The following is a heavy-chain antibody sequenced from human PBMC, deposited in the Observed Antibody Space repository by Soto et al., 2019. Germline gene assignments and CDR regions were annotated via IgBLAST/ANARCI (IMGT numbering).Heavy chain of an antibody. J-gene: IGHJ4*02. CDR2: ISGSGGST. CDR1: GFTFSSYA. D-gene: IGHD6-13*01. Sequence: EVQLLESGGGLVQPGGSLRLSCAASGFTFSSYAMSWVRQAPGKGLEWVSAISGSGGSTYYADSVKGRFTISRDNSKNTVYRLSNSLRAEDAAGYYGAKMGIAVGGFDYWGKGTMVTVSS. CDR3: AKMGIAVGGFDY. V-gene: IGHV3-23*01.